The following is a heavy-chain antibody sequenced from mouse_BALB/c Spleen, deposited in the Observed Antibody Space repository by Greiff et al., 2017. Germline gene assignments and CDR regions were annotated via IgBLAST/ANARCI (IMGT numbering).Heavy chain of an antibody. J-gene: IGHJ3*01. D-gene: IGHD1-1*01. V-gene: IGHV5-4*02. CDR1: GFAFSSYD. CDR2: ISDGGSYT. CDR3: ARDISTTVGAQFAY. Sequence: EVMLVESGGGLVKPGGSLKLSCAASGFAFSSYDMSWVRQTPEKRLEWVATISDGGSYTYYPDSVKGRFTISRDNAKNNLYLQMSSLKSEDTAMYYCARDISTTVGAQFAYWGQGTLVTVSA.